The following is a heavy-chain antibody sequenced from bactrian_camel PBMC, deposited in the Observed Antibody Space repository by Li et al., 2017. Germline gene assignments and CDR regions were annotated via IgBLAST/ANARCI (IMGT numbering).Heavy chain of an antibody. CDR2: INSGGGST. CDR1: GFIFSSYA. Sequence: DVQLVESGGGLVEPGGSLRLSCAASGFIFSSYAMSWVRQAPGKGLEWVLVINSGGGSTYYADSVKGRFTISRDNVKNTAYLQMNSLKPEDTAMYYCAAVFSEGCYASWCQQTWGFGYWGQGTQVTVS. D-gene: IGHD1*01. J-gene: IGHJ6*01. V-gene: IGHV3S40*01. CDR3: AAVFSEGCYASWCQQTWGFGY.